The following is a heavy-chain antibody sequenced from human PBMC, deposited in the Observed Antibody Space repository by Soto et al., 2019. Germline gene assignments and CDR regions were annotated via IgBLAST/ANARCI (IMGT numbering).Heavy chain of an antibody. CDR3: ARAPKLGYCSGGSCYSLFDP. J-gene: IGHJ5*02. CDR1: GFTFSSYW. V-gene: IGHV3-7*01. Sequence: GGSLRLSCAASGFTFSSYWMSWDRQAPGKGLEWVANIKQDGSEKYYVDSVKGRFTISRDNAKNSLYLQMNSLRAEDTAVYYCARAPKLGYCSGGSCYSLFDPWGQGTLVTVSS. D-gene: IGHD2-15*01. CDR2: IKQDGSEK.